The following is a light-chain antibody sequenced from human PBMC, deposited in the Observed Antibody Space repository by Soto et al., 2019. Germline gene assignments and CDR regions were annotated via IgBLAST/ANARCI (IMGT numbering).Light chain of an antibody. Sequence: DIQMTQTPSAMSASVGDRVTIRCRASQGISNYVAWFQQKPGKVPKRLIYGASSLQSGVPSRFSVSGSGTEFTLTISSLQPEDFATYYCLQHNSYPWTFGQGTKVEIK. J-gene: IGKJ1*01. CDR2: GAS. CDR1: QGISNY. V-gene: IGKV1-17*03. CDR3: LQHNSYPWT.